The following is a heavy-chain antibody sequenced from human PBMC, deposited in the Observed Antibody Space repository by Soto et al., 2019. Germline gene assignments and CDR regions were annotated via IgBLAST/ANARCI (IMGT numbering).Heavy chain of an antibody. V-gene: IGHV3-23*01. CDR1: GFTFSSYA. Sequence: VKLLETGGGLVQPGGSLRLSCAASGFTFSSYAMSWVRQAPGKGLEWVSAISGSGGSTYYADSVKGRFTISRDNSKNTLYLPTNRLRAVDTYVYYYAQDPRSRSKRGGWSDPWGRGTLV. CDR3: AQDPRSRSKRGGWSDP. J-gene: IGHJ5*02. CDR2: ISGSGGST. D-gene: IGHD3-16*01.